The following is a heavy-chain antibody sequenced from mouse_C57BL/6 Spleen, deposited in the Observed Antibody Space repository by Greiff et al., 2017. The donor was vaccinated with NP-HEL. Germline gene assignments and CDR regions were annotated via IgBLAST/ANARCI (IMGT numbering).Heavy chain of an antibody. D-gene: IGHD3-3*01. V-gene: IGHV5-17*01. CDR1: GFTFSDYG. Sequence: EVKLEESGGGLVKPGGSLKLSCAASGFTFSDYGMHWVRQAPEKGLEWVAYISSGSSTIYYADTVKGRFTISRDNAKNTLFLQMTSLRSEDTAMYYCARGGTVAWFAYWGQGTLVTVSA. CDR2: ISSGSSTI. CDR3: ARGGTVAWFAY. J-gene: IGHJ3*01.